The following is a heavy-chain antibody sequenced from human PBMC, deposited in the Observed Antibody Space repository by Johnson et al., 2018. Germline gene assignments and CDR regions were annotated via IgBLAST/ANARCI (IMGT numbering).Heavy chain of an antibody. CDR3: ARGGYSSSFSYYYYYMDV. CDR1: GFTSSRHP. V-gene: IGHV3-64*01. D-gene: IGHD6-6*01. J-gene: IGHJ6*03. CDR2: ISTNGGST. Sequence: VQLVQSGGGVVQPGRSLRLSCAASGFTSSRHPMHWVRQAPGKGLEYVSAISTNGGSTYYASSVKGRFTISRDNSKNTLYLQMGSLRAEDMAVYYCARGGYSSSFSYYYYYMDVWGKGTTVTVSS.